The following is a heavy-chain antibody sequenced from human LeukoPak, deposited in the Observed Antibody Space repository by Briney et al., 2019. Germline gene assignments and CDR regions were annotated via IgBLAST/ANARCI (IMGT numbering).Heavy chain of an antibody. J-gene: IGHJ3*02. D-gene: IGHD4-17*01. CDR1: GYTFNSYG. CDR2: ISGYNGAT. V-gene: IGHV1-18*01. Sequence: ASVKVSCKASGYTFNSYGTSWVRQAPGQGLEWMGWISGYNGATNYAQKVQGRVTVTADTSTSTAYMELRSLTSDDTAVYYCARDASYGPHAFEIWGQGTMVTVSS. CDR3: ARDASYGPHAFEI.